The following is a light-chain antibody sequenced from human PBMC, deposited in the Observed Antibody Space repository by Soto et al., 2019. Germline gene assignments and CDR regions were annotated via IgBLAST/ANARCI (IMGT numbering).Light chain of an antibody. CDR3: SSYTSGSTYV. V-gene: IGLV2-14*01. Sequence: QSVLTQPASVSGSPGQSITISCTGTSSDVGGYNYVSWYQQHPGKAPNLIIYEVTNRPSEISNRFSGSKSGNTASLTISGLQAEDEADYYCSSYTSGSTYVFGTGTKLTVL. CDR1: SSDVGGYNY. CDR2: EVT. J-gene: IGLJ1*01.